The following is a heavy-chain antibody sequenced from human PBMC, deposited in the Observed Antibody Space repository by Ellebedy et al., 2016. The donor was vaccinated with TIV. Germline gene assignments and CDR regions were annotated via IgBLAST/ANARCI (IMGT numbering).Heavy chain of an antibody. CDR3: ACFVAVHGYDY. Sequence: MPSETLSLTCTVSGGSISGYYWGWIRQPPGKGLEWIGYMYFSGCTNSNHSLKSRVTISVDTSNTLFSLTLDSVTAADTAVYYCACFVAVHGYDYWGQGTLVTVSS. CDR2: MYFSGCT. J-gene: IGHJ4*02. CDR1: GGSISGYY. V-gene: IGHV4-59*01. D-gene: IGHD6-25*01.